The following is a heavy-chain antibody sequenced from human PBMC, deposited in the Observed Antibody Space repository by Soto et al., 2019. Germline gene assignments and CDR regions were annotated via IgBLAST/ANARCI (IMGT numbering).Heavy chain of an antibody. CDR2: ISGSGGST. CDR1: GFTFSSYA. Sequence: GWSLRLSCAASGFTFSSYAMSWVRQAPGKGLEWVSAISGSGGSTYYADSVKGRFTISRDNSKNTLYLQMNSLRAEDTAVYYCAKTRGSSWYYFDYWGQGTLVTVSS. CDR3: AKTRGSSWYYFDY. D-gene: IGHD6-13*01. V-gene: IGHV3-23*01. J-gene: IGHJ4*02.